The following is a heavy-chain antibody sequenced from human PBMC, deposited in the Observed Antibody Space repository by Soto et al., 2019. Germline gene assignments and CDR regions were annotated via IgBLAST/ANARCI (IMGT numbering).Heavy chain of an antibody. CDR1: GGSMSGYY. CDR3: ARSIAVPSSHIDH. Sequence: SETLSLTCRVSGGSMSGYYWSWIRQAPGKGLEWIGYVYYTGSTNYNPSLQSRVTISVDTSNKQFSLSLRLVTAADTAVYFCARSIAVPSSHIDHWGQGVRVTVSS. D-gene: IGHD6-6*01. J-gene: IGHJ4*02. V-gene: IGHV4-59*01. CDR2: VYYTGST.